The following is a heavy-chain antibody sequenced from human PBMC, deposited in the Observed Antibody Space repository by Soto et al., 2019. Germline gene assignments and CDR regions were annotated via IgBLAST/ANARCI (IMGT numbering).Heavy chain of an antibody. CDR3: ARVPLTVTTPYYFDY. CDR1: GGSVSSGSYY. Sequence: SETLSLTCTASGGSVSSGSYYWSWIRQPPGKRLEWIGYIYYSGSTNYNPSLKSRVTISVDTSKNQFSLKLSSVTAADTAVYYCARVPLTVTTPYYFDYWGQGTLVTVSS. CDR2: IYYSGST. V-gene: IGHV4-61*01. J-gene: IGHJ4*02. D-gene: IGHD4-17*01.